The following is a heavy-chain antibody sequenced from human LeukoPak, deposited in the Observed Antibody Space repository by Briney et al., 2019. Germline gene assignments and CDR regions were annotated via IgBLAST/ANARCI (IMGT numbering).Heavy chain of an antibody. D-gene: IGHD3-10*01. CDR3: ARDQKEYYGSGSYYYYYGMDV. Sequence: GGSLRLSCAASGFTFSSYSMNWVRQAPGKGLEWVSSISSSSSYIYYADSVKGRFTISRDNAKNSLYLQMNSLRAEDTAVYYCARDQKEYYGSGSYYYYYGMDVWGQGTTVTVSS. J-gene: IGHJ6*02. CDR2: ISSSSSYI. V-gene: IGHV3-21*01. CDR1: GFTFSSYS.